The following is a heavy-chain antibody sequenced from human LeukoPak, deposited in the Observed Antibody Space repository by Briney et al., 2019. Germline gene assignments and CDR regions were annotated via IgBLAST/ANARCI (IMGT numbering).Heavy chain of an antibody. CDR3: ARTTGYCSSTSCYNWFDP. D-gene: IGHD2-2*01. V-gene: IGHV5-51*01. CDR1: GYSFTSYW. J-gene: IGHJ5*02. Sequence: GESLKISCKGSGYSFTSYWIGWVRQMPGKGLEWMGIIYPGGSDTRYSPSFQGQVTISADKSISTAYLQWSSLKASDTAMYYCARTTGYCSSTSCYNWFDPWGQGTLVTVSS. CDR2: IYPGGSDT.